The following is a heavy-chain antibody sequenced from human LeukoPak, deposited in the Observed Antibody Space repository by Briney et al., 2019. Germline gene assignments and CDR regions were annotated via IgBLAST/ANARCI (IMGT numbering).Heavy chain of an antibody. V-gene: IGHV1-2*02. J-gene: IGHJ4*02. Sequence: ASVKVSCKASGYTFTGYYMHWVRQAPGQGLEWMGWINPNSGGTNYAQKFQGRVTMTRDTSISTAYMELSRLRSDDTAVYYCARDGDYGDYFSLFDYWGQGTLVTVSS. CDR2: INPNSGGT. CDR3: ARDGDYGDYFSLFDY. D-gene: IGHD4-17*01. CDR1: GYTFTGYY.